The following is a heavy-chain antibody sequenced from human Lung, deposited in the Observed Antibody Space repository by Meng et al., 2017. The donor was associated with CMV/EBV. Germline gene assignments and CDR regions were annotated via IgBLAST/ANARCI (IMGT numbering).Heavy chain of an antibody. J-gene: IGHJ6*04. CDR1: GFTFSGSA. Sequence: ESXKISXAASGFTFSGSAMHWVRQASGKGLEWVGRIRSKANSYATAYAASVKGRFTISRDDSKNTAYLQMNSLKTEDTAVYYCTSWPDYKDYYYYGMDVWGTRTXVPVAS. D-gene: IGHD4-11*01. CDR2: IRSKANSYAT. CDR3: TSWPDYKDYYYYGMDV. V-gene: IGHV3-73*01.